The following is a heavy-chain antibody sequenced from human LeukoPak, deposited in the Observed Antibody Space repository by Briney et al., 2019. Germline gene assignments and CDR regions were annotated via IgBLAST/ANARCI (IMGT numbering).Heavy chain of an antibody. V-gene: IGHV3-23*01. CDR2: ISGSGGRT. CDR1: GFTCSSYA. J-gene: IGHJ5*02. Sequence: PGGSLSLSCAASGFTCSSYATSWVRQAPGEGLEWVSSISGSGGRTYYADSWKGRFTISRDNSKNTLYLQMNSLRAEDTAVYYCAKDRYFPSYTWFDPWGQGTLVTVSS. CDR3: AKDRYFPSYTWFDP. D-gene: IGHD3-9*01.